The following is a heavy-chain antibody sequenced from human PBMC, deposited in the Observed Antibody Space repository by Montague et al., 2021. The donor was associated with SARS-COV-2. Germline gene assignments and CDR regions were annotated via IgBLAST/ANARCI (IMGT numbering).Heavy chain of an antibody. CDR3: ARAYCGGDCHVGP. V-gene: IGHV4-59*13. D-gene: IGHD2-21*02. CDR2: IYYSGSVTT. J-gene: IGHJ5*02. CDR1: GGSFTNYY. Sequence: SETLSLTCSVSGGSFTNYYWGWVRQSPGKGLEWIGYIYYSGSVTTSYNPSLKSRVSISVDTSENQFSLKLTSVTAADTAVYYCARAYCGGDCHVGPWGQGTLVTVSS.